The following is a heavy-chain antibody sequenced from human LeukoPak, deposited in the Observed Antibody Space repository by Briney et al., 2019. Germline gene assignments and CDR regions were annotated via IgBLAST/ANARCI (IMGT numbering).Heavy chain of an antibody. Sequence: GGSLSLSCAASGLTFSIYWMGWVRQARGEGLEWVANIKQDGTEKNYVDSVKGRFIISRDNAKNSLYLQMNTLRADDTAVYCGARDGFGTGSNWGQGTLVTVSS. D-gene: IGHD3-16*01. V-gene: IGHV3-7*03. J-gene: IGHJ4*02. CDR3: ARDGFGTGSN. CDR2: IKQDGTEK. CDR1: GLTFSIYW.